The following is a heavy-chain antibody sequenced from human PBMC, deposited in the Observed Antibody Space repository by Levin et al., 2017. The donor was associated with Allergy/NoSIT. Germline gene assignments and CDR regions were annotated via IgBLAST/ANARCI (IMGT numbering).Heavy chain of an antibody. CDR2: IYYTGTT. Sequence: SQTLSLTCTVSRGSISRGAYSWSWIRQHPGKGLGWIGYIYYTGTTYYNASLKSRVTISRDTSKNQFSLKLTSVTAADTAVYYCARDSGYGVDYWGQGTLVIVSS. CDR1: RGSISRGAYS. V-gene: IGHV4-31*03. D-gene: IGHD4-17*01. CDR3: ARDSGYGVDY. J-gene: IGHJ4*02.